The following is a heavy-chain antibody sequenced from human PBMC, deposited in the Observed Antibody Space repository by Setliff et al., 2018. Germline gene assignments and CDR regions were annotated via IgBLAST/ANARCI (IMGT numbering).Heavy chain of an antibody. CDR1: CGSFSGYY. D-gene: IGHD3-3*01. CDR2: IYHSGST. J-gene: IGHJ4*02. V-gene: IGHV4-34*01. Sequence: SETLSLPCAVYCGSFSGYYWCCIRQPPGKGLEWIGEIYHSGSTNYNPSLKSRVTRSVDTSKNQFSLKLSSVTAADTAVYYCARTYNFWSGYFDNWGQGTLVTVSS. CDR3: ARTYNFWSGYFDN.